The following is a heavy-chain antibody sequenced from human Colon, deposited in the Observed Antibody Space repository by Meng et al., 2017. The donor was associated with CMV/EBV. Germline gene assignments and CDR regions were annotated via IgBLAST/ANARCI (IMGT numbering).Heavy chain of an antibody. Sequence: CSFSGFSLNPSTVAVGWFRQPPGKALEWLALFYWNDDQRYSPSLRNRLTLTKDTSKNQLVLTMTNMDPVDTGTYFCAHRRTIFGGFDPWGQGSLVTVSS. J-gene: IGHJ5*02. CDR3: AHRRTIFGGFDP. V-gene: IGHV2-5*01. D-gene: IGHD3-3*01. CDR2: FYWNDDQ. CDR1: GFSLNPSTVA.